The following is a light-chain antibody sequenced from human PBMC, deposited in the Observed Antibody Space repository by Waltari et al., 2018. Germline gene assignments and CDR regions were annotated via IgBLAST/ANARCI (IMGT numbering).Light chain of an antibody. CDR2: DAA. CDR3: QQRTIWSGP. V-gene: IGKV3-11*01. J-gene: IGKJ1*01. CDR1: EGISNY. Sequence: VVLTQSPAPLSLSPGEIATLSCRASEGISNYLAWYQQKPGQAPRLLIYDAATRATGIPARFSGSGSGTDFTLTISSLEPDDFAVYYCQQRTIWSGPFGQGTKVEIK.